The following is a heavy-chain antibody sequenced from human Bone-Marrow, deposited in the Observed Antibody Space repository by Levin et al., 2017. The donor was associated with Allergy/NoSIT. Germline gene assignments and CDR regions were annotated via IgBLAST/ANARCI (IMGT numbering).Heavy chain of an antibody. D-gene: IGHD3-9*01. Sequence: GGSLRLSCAASGFTFSTFWMHWVRQVPGKGLVWVSSIDDGRTNTKYADSVKGRFTILRDNAKNTVYLEMNSLRVGDTAVYYCASTLYDILSGLYGLDVWGQGTTVIVSS. CDR3: ASTLYDILSGLYGLDV. V-gene: IGHV3-74*01. CDR2: IDDGRTNT. CDR1: GFTFSTFW. J-gene: IGHJ6*02.